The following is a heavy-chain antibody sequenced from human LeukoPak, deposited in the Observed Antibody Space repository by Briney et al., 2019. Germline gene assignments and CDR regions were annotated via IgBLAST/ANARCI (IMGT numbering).Heavy chain of an antibody. CDR2: IWYDGSNQ. Sequence: GGSLRLSCAASGFSFSSYWMSWVRQAPGKGLERVAVIWYDGSNQYYADSVKGRFTISRDNSKNTLYLQMNSLRAEDTAVYYCARVTGGGDGYNHELDYWGQGTLVTVSS. V-gene: IGHV3-33*08. J-gene: IGHJ4*02. CDR1: GFSFSSYW. D-gene: IGHD5-24*01. CDR3: ARVTGGGDGYNHELDY.